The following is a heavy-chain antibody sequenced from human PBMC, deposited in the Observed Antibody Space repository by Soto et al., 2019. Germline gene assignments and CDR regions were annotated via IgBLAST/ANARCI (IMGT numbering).Heavy chain of an antibody. Sequence: QVQLVQSGAEVKKPGSSVKVSCKASGDTFTIFAISWVRQAPGQGLEWMGGIIPTIGTTNYAQRFQGRITITGNESTGTAYMELSSLKCEDTAVYYGARDLGSGYDPGDYWGQGTLVTVSS. D-gene: IGHD5-12*01. CDR2: IIPTIGTT. J-gene: IGHJ4*02. V-gene: IGHV1-69*12. CDR1: GDTFTIFA. CDR3: ARDLGSGYDPGDY.